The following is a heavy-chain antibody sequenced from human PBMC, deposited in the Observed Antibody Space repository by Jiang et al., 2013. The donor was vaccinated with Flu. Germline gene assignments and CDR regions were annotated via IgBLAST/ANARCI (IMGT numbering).Heavy chain of an antibody. V-gene: IGHV4-39*07. CDR2: IYYTGST. CDR1: GDSINSPNYY. J-gene: IGHJ4*02. D-gene: IGHD4-17*01. Sequence: GPGLVKPSETLSLTCTASGDSINSPNYYWGWIRQPPGKGLEWIGNIYYTGSTYYNPSLKSRVTISVDTPKNQFSLKLSSATAADTANYHCARLGYGAHAFDHWGQGTLVTVSS. CDR3: ARLGYGAHAFDH.